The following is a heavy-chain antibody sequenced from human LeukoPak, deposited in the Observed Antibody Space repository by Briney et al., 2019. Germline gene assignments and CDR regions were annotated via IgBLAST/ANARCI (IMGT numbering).Heavy chain of an antibody. CDR3: ARGLGSGYYVDY. CDR2: INPNSGGK. D-gene: IGHD3-22*01. J-gene: IGHJ4*02. CDR1: GYTFTGYY. V-gene: IGHV1-2*02. Sequence: ASVKVSCKASGYTFTGYYMHWVRQAPGQGLEWMGWINPNSGGKNYAQKFQGRVTMTRDTSISTAYMELSRLRSDDTVVYYCARGLGSGYYVDYWGQGTLVPVSS.